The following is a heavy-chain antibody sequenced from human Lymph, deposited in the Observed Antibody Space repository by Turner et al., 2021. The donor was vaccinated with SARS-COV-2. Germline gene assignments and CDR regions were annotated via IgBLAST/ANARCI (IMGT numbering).Heavy chain of an antibody. Sequence: EVQLVESGGGLVKPGGSLRLSCAASGFTFSSYSMNWVRQAPGKGLEWVSSISSRSSYIYNADSVKGRFTISRENAKNSLYLQMNSLRAEDTAVYYCARDYYDFRSGYNSYYYGMDVWGQGTTVTVSS. V-gene: IGHV3-21*01. J-gene: IGHJ6*02. D-gene: IGHD3-3*01. CDR3: ARDYYDFRSGYNSYYYGMDV. CDR2: ISSRSSYI. CDR1: GFTFSSYS.